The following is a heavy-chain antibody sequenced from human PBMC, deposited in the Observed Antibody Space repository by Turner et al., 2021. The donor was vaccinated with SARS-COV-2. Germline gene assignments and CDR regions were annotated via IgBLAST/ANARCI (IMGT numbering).Heavy chain of an antibody. CDR2: ISYSGIP. CDR3: ARDPSGTCHRGLFDS. V-gene: IGHV4-59*01. J-gene: IGHJ4*02. CDR1: GDSSNSYY. Sequence: QGQLQESGPGLVKPSETLSLSCTVSGDSSNSYYWNWIRQSPGKGLEWIGNISYSGIPNYNPSLRSRIAISLDKSKKHFLLRLSSATAADTADYCSARDPSGTCHRGLFDSWGQGALVTVSS. D-gene: IGHD3-10*01.